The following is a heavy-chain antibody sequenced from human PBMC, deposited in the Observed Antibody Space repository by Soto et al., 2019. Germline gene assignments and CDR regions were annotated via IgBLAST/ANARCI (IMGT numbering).Heavy chain of an antibody. J-gene: IGHJ4*02. Sequence: SETLSLTCTVSGGSISSSNYYWGWIRQPPGKGLEWIGSIFYSGITYHNPSLKSRVTISVGTSKNQFSLNLSSVTAADTAVYYCARERGGYGLFDSWGQGTLVTAPQ. V-gene: IGHV4-39*02. CDR1: GGSISSSNYY. D-gene: IGHD5-18*01. CDR3: ARERGGYGLFDS. CDR2: IFYSGIT.